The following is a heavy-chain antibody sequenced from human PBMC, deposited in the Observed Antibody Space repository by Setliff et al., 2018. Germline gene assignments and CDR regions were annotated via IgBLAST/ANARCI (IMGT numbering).Heavy chain of an antibody. Sequence: PGGSLRLSCLASGFTFDDYGMSWVRQAPGKGLEWVSGLSWRGDNIGYADSVKGRFTISRDNAKNTLYLQMNSLRPEDTAVYYCARTCSGSGCYAGLESWGQGTPVTVSS. CDR2: LSWRGDNI. D-gene: IGHD2-15*01. J-gene: IGHJ4*02. CDR3: ARTCSGSGCYAGLES. V-gene: IGHV3-20*04. CDR1: GFTFDDYG.